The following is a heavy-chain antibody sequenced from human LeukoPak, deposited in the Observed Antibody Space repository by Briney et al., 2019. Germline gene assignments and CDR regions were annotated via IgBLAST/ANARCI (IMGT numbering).Heavy chain of an antibody. J-gene: IGHJ4*02. CDR2: ISAYNGNT. D-gene: IGHD2-15*01. CDR1: VYTFTSYG. V-gene: IGHV1-18*01. CDR3: ARDPDIVVVVAAKRTPIDY. Sequence: ASVTVSCKASVYTFTSYGISWVRQAPGQGLEWMGWISAYNGNTNYAQKLQGRVTMTTDTSTSTAYMELRSLRSDDTAVYYCARDPDIVVVVAAKRTPIDYWGQGNLVTVSS.